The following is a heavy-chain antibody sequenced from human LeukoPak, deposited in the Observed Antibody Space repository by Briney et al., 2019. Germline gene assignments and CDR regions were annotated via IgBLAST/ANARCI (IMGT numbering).Heavy chain of an antibody. V-gene: IGHV3-15*01. CDR1: GLTFSNAW. J-gene: IGHJ4*02. Sequence: GGSLRLSCAASGLTFSNAWMSWVRQAPGKGLEWVGRIKSKTDGGTTDYAAPVKGRFTISRDDSKNTMYLQMNSLRVEDTAVYYCAKDGDWAFDHWAQGTLVSVSS. CDR3: AKDGDWAFDH. D-gene: IGHD2-21*02. CDR2: IKSKTDGGTT.